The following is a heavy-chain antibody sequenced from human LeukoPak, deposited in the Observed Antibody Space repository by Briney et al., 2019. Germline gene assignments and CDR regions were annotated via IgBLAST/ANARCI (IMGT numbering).Heavy chain of an antibody. CDR1: GYTFTDYY. D-gene: IGHD4-17*01. CDR3: ARDSGSYGDYGDV. V-gene: IGHV1-2*02. Sequence: GASVKVSYKTSGYTFTDYYAHWVRQAPGQRLEWMGWINPNNGATDYAQKFQGRVTMTRDTSMSTAYMELSRLRSDDTAVYYCARDSGSYGDYGDVWGQGTTVTVSS. CDR2: INPNNGAT. J-gene: IGHJ6*02.